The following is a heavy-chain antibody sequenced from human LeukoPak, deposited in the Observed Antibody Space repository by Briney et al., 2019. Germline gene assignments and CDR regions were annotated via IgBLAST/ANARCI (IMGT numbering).Heavy chain of an antibody. D-gene: IGHD6-13*01. J-gene: IGHJ3*02. CDR2: IFPGGSDI. CDR3: ARPNLMAASSNDAFDI. V-gene: IGHV5-51*01. CDR1: GYSFTTYW. Sequence: GESLKISCKGSGYSFTTYWIGWVRQMPGKGLEWMAIIFPGGSDIRYSPSFRGQVTISADKSISTAYLQWRSLKASDTAMYYCARPNLMAASSNDAFDIWGQGTMVTVSS.